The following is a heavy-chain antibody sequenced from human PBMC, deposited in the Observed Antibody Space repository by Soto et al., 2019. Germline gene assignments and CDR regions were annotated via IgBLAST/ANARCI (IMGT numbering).Heavy chain of an antibody. V-gene: IGHV4-38-2*02. J-gene: IGHJ5*02. CDR2: IYHSGST. Sequence: SETLSLTCAVSGYSISSGYYWGWIRQPPGKGLEWIGSIYHSGSTYYNPSLKSRVTISVDTSKNQFSLKLSSVTAADTAVYYWARDFGSGDTNWFDPWGQGTLVTVSP. CDR3: ARDFGSGDTNWFDP. D-gene: IGHD3-10*01. CDR1: GYSISSGYY.